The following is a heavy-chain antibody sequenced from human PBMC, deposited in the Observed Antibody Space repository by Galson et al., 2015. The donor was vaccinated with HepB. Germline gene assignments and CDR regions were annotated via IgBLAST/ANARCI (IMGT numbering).Heavy chain of an antibody. V-gene: IGHV3-48*01. J-gene: IGHJ5*02. CDR1: GFTFSSYS. CDR2: ISSSSSTI. Sequence: SLRLSCAASGFTFSSYSMDWVRQAPGKGLEWVSYISSSSSTIYYADSVKGRFTISRDNAKNSLYLQMNSLRAEDTAVYYCARDSIAARPYWFDPWGQGTLVTVSS. D-gene: IGHD6-6*01. CDR3: ARDSIAARPYWFDP.